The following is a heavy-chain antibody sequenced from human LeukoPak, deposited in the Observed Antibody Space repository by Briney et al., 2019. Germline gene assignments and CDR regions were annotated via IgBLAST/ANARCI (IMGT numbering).Heavy chain of an antibody. CDR2: ISSSSSTI. J-gene: IGHJ4*02. Sequence: LSLTCAVYGGSFSGYYWSWIRQPPGKGLEWVSYISSSSSTIYYADSVKGRFTISRDNAKNSLYLQMNSLRAEDTAVYYCARDLAGGHYDILTGYYGGYFDYWGQGTLVTVSS. CDR3: ARDLAGGHYDILTGYYGGYFDY. D-gene: IGHD3-9*01. CDR1: GGSFSGYY. V-gene: IGHV3-11*04.